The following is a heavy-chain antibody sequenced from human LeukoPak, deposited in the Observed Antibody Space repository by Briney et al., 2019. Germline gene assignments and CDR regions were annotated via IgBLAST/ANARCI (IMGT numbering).Heavy chain of an antibody. CDR3: ARDDRGGNLGY. CDR2: IYNSGST. D-gene: IGHD3-16*01. V-gene: IGHV4-59*01. CDR1: GGSMSSYR. Sequence: SETLSLTCTVSGGSMSSYRWSWIRQPPGKGLEWIGYIYNSGSTNYNPSLKSRVIISLDTSKNQFSLKLNSVTAADTAVYYCARDDRGGNLGYWGQGTLVTVSS. J-gene: IGHJ4*02.